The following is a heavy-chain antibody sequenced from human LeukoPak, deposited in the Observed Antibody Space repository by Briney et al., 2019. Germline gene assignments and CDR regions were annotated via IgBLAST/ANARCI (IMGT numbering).Heavy chain of an antibody. D-gene: IGHD6-13*01. CDR3: ARGKYSSSWMDWFDP. CDR2: ISSSGSTI. CDR1: GFTFSDYY. V-gene: IGHV3-11*04. Sequence: GGSLRLSCAASGFTFSDYYMSWIRQATGKGLEWVSYISSSGSTIYYADSVKGRFTISRDNAKNSLYLQMNSLRAEDTAVYYCARGKYSSSWMDWFDPWGQGTLVTVSS. J-gene: IGHJ5*02.